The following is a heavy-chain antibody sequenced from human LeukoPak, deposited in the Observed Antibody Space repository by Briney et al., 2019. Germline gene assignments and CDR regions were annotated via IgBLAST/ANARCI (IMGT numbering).Heavy chain of an antibody. V-gene: IGHV4-59*01. CDR2: IYYSGST. Sequence: SETLSLTCTVSGGSISSYYWSWIRQPPGKGLEWIGYIYYSGSTNYNPSLKSRVTISVDTSKNQFSLKLSSVTAADTAVYYCASQYYDTLTGYYPFDYWGQGTLVTVSS. CDR3: ASQYYDTLTGYYPFDY. D-gene: IGHD3-9*01. J-gene: IGHJ4*02. CDR1: GGSISSYY.